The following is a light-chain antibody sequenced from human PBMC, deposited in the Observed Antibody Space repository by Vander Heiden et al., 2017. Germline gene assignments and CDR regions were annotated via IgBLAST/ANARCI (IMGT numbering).Light chain of an antibody. CDR2: AAS. CDR1: QSISSY. V-gene: IGKV1-39*01. CDR3: HPSYRPPRP. Sequence: DIQMTQSPSSLSASVGDRVTITCRASQSISSYLNWYQQKPGKAPKLLIYAASSLHSGVPSRFRGRGSGTDFTLTISSLQPDDFATSSSHPSYRPPRPFVPGTTLE. J-gene: IGKJ2*01.